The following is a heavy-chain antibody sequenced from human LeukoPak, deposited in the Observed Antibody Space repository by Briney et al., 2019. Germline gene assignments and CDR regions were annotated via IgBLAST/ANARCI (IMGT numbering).Heavy chain of an antibody. CDR2: ISNSGGST. CDR1: GFTFSNNA. D-gene: IGHD6-19*01. CDR3: AKYHGGTYSSGPVYFDY. J-gene: IGHJ4*02. Sequence: PGGSLRLSCAASGFTFSNNAMSWVRQAPGKGLEWVSSISNSGGSTYHADSVKGRFTISRDNSRNTLYLQMSSLRAEDTAVYYCAKYHGGTYSSGPVYFDYWGQGTLVTVSS. V-gene: IGHV3-23*01.